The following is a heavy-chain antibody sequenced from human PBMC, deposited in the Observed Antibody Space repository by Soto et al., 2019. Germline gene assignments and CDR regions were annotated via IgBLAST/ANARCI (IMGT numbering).Heavy chain of an antibody. Sequence: GGSLRLSCAASGFTFSSYGMHWVRQAPGKGLEWVAVIWYDGSNKYYADSVKGRFTISRDNSKNTLYLQMNSLRAEDTAVYYCAREGPAYCSGGSCYSGYFDYWGQGTLVTVSS. CDR1: GFTFSSYG. CDR3: AREGPAYCSGGSCYSGYFDY. J-gene: IGHJ4*02. V-gene: IGHV3-33*01. CDR2: IWYDGSNK. D-gene: IGHD2-15*01.